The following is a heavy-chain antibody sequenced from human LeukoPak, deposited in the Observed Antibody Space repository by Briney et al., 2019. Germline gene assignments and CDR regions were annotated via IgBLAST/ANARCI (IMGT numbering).Heavy chain of an antibody. CDR2: IYSGGST. J-gene: IGHJ4*02. CDR1: GFTVSSNY. CDR3: ARDIRGVFDY. D-gene: IGHD1-14*01. V-gene: IGHV3-53*01. Sequence: GGSLRLSCAASGFTVSSNYMSRVRQAPGKGLEWVSVIYSGGSTYYADSVKGRFTISRDNSKNTLYLQMNSLRAEDTAVYYCARDIRGVFDYWGQGTLVTVSS.